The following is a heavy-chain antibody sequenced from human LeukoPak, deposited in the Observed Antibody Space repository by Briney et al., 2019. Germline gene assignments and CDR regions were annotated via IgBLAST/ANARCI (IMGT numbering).Heavy chain of an antibody. CDR2: IYYSGST. CDR1: GGSISSHY. V-gene: IGHV4-59*11. Sequence: SETLSLTRTVSGGSISSHYWSWIRQPPGKGLEWIGYIYYSGSTNYNPSLKSRVTISVDTSKNQFSLKLSSVTAADTAVYYCARGGSGNYYMDVWGKGTTVTVSS. D-gene: IGHD2-15*01. J-gene: IGHJ6*03. CDR3: ARGGSGNYYMDV.